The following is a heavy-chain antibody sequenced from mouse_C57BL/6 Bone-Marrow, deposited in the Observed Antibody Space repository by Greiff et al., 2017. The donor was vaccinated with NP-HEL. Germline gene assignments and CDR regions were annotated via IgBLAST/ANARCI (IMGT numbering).Heavy chain of an antibody. J-gene: IGHJ3*01. CDR2: INPNNGGT. D-gene: IGHD2-4*01. CDR3: ARSGMKLRRRDWFAY. V-gene: IGHV1-18*01. CDR1: GYTFTDYN. Sequence: VQLQQSGPELVKPGASVKIPCKASGYTFTDYNMDWVKQSHGKSLEWIGDINPNNGGTIYNQKFKGKATLTVDKSSSTAYMELRSLTSEDTAVYYCARSGMKLRRRDWFAYWGQGTLVTVSA.